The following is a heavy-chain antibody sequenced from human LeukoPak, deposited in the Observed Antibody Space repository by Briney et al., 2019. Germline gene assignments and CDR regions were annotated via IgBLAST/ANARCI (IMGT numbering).Heavy chain of an antibody. CDR3: ARAVHYFDSFDY. V-gene: IGHV1-46*01. Sequence: GASVKVSCKTSGYSLTNFYIHWVRQAPGQGLEWMGIISPNPGTTIYAQKFQGRVTLTRDTSSSTVYMELSSLRSGDTAVYYCARAVHYFDSFDYWGQGTLGTVSS. D-gene: IGHD3-9*01. CDR2: ISPNPGTT. J-gene: IGHJ4*02. CDR1: GYSLTNFY.